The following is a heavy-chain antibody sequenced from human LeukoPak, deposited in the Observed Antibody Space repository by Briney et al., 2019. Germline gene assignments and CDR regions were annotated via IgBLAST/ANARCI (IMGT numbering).Heavy chain of an antibody. Sequence: PGGSLRLSCAASGFTFSSYAMHWVRQAPGKGLEWVAVISYDGSNKYYADSVKGRFTISRDNSKNTLYLQMNSLRAEDTAVYYCARANGIAAAGDYFDYWGQGTLVTVSS. CDR2: ISYDGSNK. V-gene: IGHV3-30-3*01. J-gene: IGHJ4*02. CDR3: ARANGIAAAGDYFDY. CDR1: GFTFSSYA. D-gene: IGHD6-13*01.